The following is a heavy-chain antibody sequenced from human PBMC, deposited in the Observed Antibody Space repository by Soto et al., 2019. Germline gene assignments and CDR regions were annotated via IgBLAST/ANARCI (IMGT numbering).Heavy chain of an antibody. J-gene: IGHJ4*02. CDR3: VGGQFYFDY. V-gene: IGHV3-30*03. CDR1: GFPFTSYG. CDR2: ISYDGSNK. D-gene: IGHD3-10*01. Sequence: QVQLVDSGGGVVQPGRSLRLSCAASGFPFTSYGMHWVREGPGKGLEWLAVISYDGSNKFYADSVKGRFTISRDNSNNTLYLQMNSVSPEDTALYYCVGGQFYFDYRGQGTLVIVSS.